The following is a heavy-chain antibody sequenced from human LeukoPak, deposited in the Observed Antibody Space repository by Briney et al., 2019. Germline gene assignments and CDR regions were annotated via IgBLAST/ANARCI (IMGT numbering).Heavy chain of an antibody. CDR1: GGSISSYY. CDR2: IYTSGST. Sequence: SETLSLTCTVSGGSISSYYWSRIRQPAGKGLEWIGRIYTSGSTNYNPSLKSRVTMSVDTSKNQFSLKLSSVTAADTAVYYCARAPGIAAAGPGGFDYWGQGTLVTVSS. CDR3: ARAPGIAAAGPGGFDY. V-gene: IGHV4-4*07. J-gene: IGHJ4*02. D-gene: IGHD6-13*01.